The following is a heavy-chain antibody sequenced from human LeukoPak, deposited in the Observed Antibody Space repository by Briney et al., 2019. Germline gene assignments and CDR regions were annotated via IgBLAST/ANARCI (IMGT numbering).Heavy chain of an antibody. J-gene: IGHJ4*02. CDR2: INLNNDDT. CDR1: GYTFTGYY. CDR3: ARGYYYDSSGYYQLDY. Sequence: ASVKVSCKASGYTFTGYYLHWVRQAPGQGLEWMGWINLNNDDTNYAQKFQGWVTMTRDTSISTAYMELSRLRSDDTAVYYCARGYYYDSSGYYQLDYWGQGTLVTVSS. D-gene: IGHD3-22*01. V-gene: IGHV1-2*04.